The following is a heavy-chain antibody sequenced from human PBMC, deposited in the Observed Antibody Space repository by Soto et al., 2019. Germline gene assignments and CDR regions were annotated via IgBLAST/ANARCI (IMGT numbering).Heavy chain of an antibody. CDR2: IIPIFGTA. CDR1: GGPFSSYA. Sequence: SVKVSFPASGGPFSSYAIIWVRQAPGQGLEWMGGIIPIFGTANYAQKFQCRVTITADESTSTAYMELSSLRSEDTAVYYCARPKYYYDSSGYLGAHGMDVWAQGTTVTVSS. CDR3: ARPKYYYDSSGYLGAHGMDV. J-gene: IGHJ6*02. V-gene: IGHV1-69*01. D-gene: IGHD3-22*01.